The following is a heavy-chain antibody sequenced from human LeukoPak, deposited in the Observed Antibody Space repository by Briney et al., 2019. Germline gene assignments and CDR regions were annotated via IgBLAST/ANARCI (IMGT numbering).Heavy chain of an antibody. CDR1: GGSISSGSYY. Sequence: PSQTLSLTCTVSGGSISSGSYYWSWIRQPAGKGLEWIGRIYTSASTNYNPSLKSRVTISVDTSKNQFSLKLSSVTAADTAVYYCARSLGWYVVYWGQGTLVTVSS. CDR2: IYTSAST. D-gene: IGHD6-19*01. J-gene: IGHJ4*02. CDR3: ARSLGWYVVY. V-gene: IGHV4-61*02.